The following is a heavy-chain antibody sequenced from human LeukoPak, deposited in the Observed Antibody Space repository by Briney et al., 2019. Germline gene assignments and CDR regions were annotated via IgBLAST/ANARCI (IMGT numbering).Heavy chain of an antibody. D-gene: IGHD1-26*01. CDR3: ARERAYGWEPLPRYFDL. CDR1: GGSISSGGYY. V-gene: IGHV4-61*02. J-gene: IGHJ2*01. CDR2: IYTSGGI. Sequence: SETLSLTCAVSGGSISSGGYYWSWIRQPAGKGLEWIGRIYTSGGINYNPSLKSRVTMSGDTSKKQFSLKLTSVTAADTAVYYCARERAYGWEPLPRYFDLWGRGTLVTVSS.